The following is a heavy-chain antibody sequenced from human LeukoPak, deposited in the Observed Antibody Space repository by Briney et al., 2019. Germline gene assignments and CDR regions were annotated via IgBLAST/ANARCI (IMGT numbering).Heavy chain of an antibody. J-gene: IGHJ5*01. CDR1: GFTCSSYE. CDR2: ISSSGGY. V-gene: IGHV3-48*03. CDR3: ARHNGWFDY. D-gene: IGHD2-8*01. Sequence: GGSLRLSCAASGFTCSSYEMDWVRQAPQKGLEWISYISSSGGYMYADSVKGRFTISRDNAKNSLYLQMNGLRVEDTGVYYCARHNGWFDYWGQGTLVTVSS.